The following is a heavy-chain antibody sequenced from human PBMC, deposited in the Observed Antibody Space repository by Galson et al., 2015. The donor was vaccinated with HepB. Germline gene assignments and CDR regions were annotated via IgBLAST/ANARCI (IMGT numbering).Heavy chain of an antibody. CDR3: AKGRGWYTGFDS. CDR1: GFTFSRYG. Sequence: SLRLSCAASGFTFSRYGMHWVRQAPGKGLQWVSGISGDTYGTYYADSVKGRFTISRDNSNNRLYLQMTSVRADDTATYYCAKGRGWYTGFDSWGQGALVTVSS. CDR2: ISGDTYGT. V-gene: IGHV3-23*01. J-gene: IGHJ4*02. D-gene: IGHD6-19*01.